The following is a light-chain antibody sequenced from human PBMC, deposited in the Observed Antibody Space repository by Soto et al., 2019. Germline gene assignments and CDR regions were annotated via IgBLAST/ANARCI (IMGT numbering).Light chain of an antibody. CDR1: SSDVGSYDH. V-gene: IGLV2-14*01. CDR3: ISYTGSSTSYV. Sequence: QSVLTQPASVSGSPGQSITISCSGTSSDVGSYDHVAWYQQFPGKTPKLMIYEVSNRPSGVSSRFSGSKSGNTASLTISGPQAEDEADYYCISYTGSSTSYVFGSGTKVTV. CDR2: EVS. J-gene: IGLJ1*01.